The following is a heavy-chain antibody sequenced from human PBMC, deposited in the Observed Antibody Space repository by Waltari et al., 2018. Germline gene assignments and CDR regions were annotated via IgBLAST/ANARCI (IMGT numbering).Heavy chain of an antibody. Sequence: EVQLLESGGGLVQPGGSRRLSCAASGFTFSSKAMSWFRRAPGKGLEWVSAISGSGGSTYYADSVKGRFTISRDNSKNTLYLQMNSLRAEDTAVYYCAKAAGITFGGVIVNRDAFDIWGQGTMVTVSS. CDR3: AKAAGITFGGVIVNRDAFDI. CDR2: ISGSGGST. CDR1: GFTFSSKA. J-gene: IGHJ3*02. V-gene: IGHV3-23*01. D-gene: IGHD3-16*02.